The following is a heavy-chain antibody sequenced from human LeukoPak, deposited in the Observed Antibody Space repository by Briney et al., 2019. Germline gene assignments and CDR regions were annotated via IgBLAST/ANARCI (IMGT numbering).Heavy chain of an antibody. Sequence: PSETLSLTCTVSGGSISSGGYYWSWIRQHPGKGLEWIGYIYYSGSTYYNPSLKSRVTISVDTSKNQFSLKLSSVTAADTAVYYCAGDGVYCSSTSCHDAFDIWGQGTMVTVSS. V-gene: IGHV4-31*03. CDR3: AGDGVYCSSTSCHDAFDI. J-gene: IGHJ3*02. CDR1: GGSISSGGYY. D-gene: IGHD2-2*01. CDR2: IYYSGST.